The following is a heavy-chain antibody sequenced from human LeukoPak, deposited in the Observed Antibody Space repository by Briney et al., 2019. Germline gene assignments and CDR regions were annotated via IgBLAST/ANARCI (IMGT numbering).Heavy chain of an antibody. Sequence: GGSLRLSCAASGFTFSSHGMNWVRQAPGKVLEWVSVIYSGGSTYYADSVKGRFTISRDNSKNTLYLQMNSLRAEDTAVYYCARAVTTVINFDYWGQGTLVTVSS. CDR3: ARAVTTVINFDY. J-gene: IGHJ4*02. CDR2: IYSGGST. CDR1: GFTFSSHG. V-gene: IGHV3-53*01. D-gene: IGHD4-17*01.